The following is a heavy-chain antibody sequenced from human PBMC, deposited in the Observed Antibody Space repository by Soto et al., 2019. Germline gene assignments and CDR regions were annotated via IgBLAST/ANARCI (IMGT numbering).Heavy chain of an antibody. Sequence: SATLSLTCEVSGGKVIRHHWNWVRQTPGKQLDWIGFISYSGATYYNPSLWGRVTISSDRSNRQFSLKLTSVTAADTPIYYCAPAPDHAKPGYWGQGTLLTVYS. CDR3: APAPDHAKPGY. CDR1: GGKVIRHH. J-gene: IGHJ4*02. V-gene: IGHV4-59*02. CDR2: ISYSGAT.